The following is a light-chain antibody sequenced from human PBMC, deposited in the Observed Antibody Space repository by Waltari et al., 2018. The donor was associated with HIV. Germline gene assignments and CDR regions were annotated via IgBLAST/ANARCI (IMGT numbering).Light chain of an antibody. V-gene: IGKV3-11*01. CDR2: DAS. J-gene: IGKJ4*01. CDR3: QQRSNWPSLT. Sequence: DIVFSQHPATLSLPPGDGATLPCRASQSVSSYLAWYQQKPGQAPRLLIYDASNRATGIPARFSGSGSGTDFTLTISSLEPEDFAVYYCQQRSNWPSLTFGGGTKVEIK. CDR1: QSVSSY.